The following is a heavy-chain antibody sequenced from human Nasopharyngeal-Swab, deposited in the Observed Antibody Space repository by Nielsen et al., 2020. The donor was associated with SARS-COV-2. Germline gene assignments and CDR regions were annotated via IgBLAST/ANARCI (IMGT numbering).Heavy chain of an antibody. Sequence: GESLKISCKGSGYSFTSYWISWVRQMPGKGLEWMGRIDPSDSYTNYSPSFQGHVTTSADKSISTAYLQWSSLKASDTAMYYCAGRAYCSGGSCYSPYYYYMDVWGKGTTVTVSS. J-gene: IGHJ6*03. CDR1: GYSFTSYW. D-gene: IGHD2-15*01. V-gene: IGHV5-10-1*01. CDR2: IDPSDSYT. CDR3: AGRAYCSGGSCYSPYYYYMDV.